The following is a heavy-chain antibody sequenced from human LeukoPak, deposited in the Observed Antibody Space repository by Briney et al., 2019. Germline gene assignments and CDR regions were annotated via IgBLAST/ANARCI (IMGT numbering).Heavy chain of an antibody. CDR2: ISAYNGNT. CDR3: ARVSGMGDYYYYYYMDV. Sequence: GASVKVSCKASGYTFTSYGISWVRQAPGQGLEWMGWISAYNGNTNYAQKLQGRVTMTTDTSTSTAYMELRSLRSDDTAVYYCARVSGMGDYYYYYYMDVWGKGTTVTVSS. D-gene: IGHD2-15*01. CDR1: GYTFTSYG. V-gene: IGHV1-18*01. J-gene: IGHJ6*03.